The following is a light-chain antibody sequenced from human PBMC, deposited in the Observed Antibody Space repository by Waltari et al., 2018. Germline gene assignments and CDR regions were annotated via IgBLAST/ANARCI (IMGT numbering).Light chain of an antibody. CDR1: QSVGIN. CDR3: HQYNNWPPGGT. V-gene: IGKV3-15*01. J-gene: IGKJ1*01. Sequence: EIVMTPSPAALSVSPVERATLSCRASQSVGINLAWYQQKPGQAPRLLISTASTRATGIPARFSGSGSGTEFTLTINSLQSEDSAIYYCHQYNNWPPGGTFGQGTKVELK. CDR2: TAS.